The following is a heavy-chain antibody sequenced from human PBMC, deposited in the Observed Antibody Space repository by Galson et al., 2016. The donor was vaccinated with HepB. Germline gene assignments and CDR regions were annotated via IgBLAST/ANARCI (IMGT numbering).Heavy chain of an antibody. V-gene: IGHV4-39*07. Sequence: SETLSLTCTVSGGSISRSSYYWGWIRQSPGKGLEWIGEISHSGRSNKNASFKNRVTMSVDTSKKQFSLSLTSVTAADTAVYYCAGRGVYLDELTGKYLYYQGMDVWGQGKRVTVS. D-gene: IGHD2-8*01. CDR2: ISHSGRS. CDR1: GGSISRSSYY. CDR3: AGRGVYLDELTGKYLYYQGMDV. J-gene: IGHJ6*02.